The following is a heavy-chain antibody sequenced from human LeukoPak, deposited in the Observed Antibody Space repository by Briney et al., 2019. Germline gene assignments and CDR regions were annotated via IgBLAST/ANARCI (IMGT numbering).Heavy chain of an antibody. CDR1: GGSISSYY. CDR3: ARHELQEGWFDP. V-gene: IGHV4-4*09. CDR2: IYTSGST. J-gene: IGHJ5*02. D-gene: IGHD1-26*01. Sequence: PSETLSLTCTVSGGSISSYYWSWIRQPPGKRLEWIGYIYTSGSTNYNPSLKSRVTISVDTSKNQFSLKLSSVTAADTAVYYCARHELQEGWFDPWGQGTLVTVSS.